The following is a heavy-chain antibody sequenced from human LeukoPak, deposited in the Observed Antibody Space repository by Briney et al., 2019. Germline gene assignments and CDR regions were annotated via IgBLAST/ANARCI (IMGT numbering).Heavy chain of an antibody. Sequence: GGSLRLSCAASGFTFSTYSMNWVRQAPGKGLEWVSSISSRSSYTCYADPVKGRFTISRDNAKNSLYLQMNSLRAEDTAVYYCARERWGPFDYWGQGTLVTVSS. V-gene: IGHV3-21*01. CDR1: GFTFSTYS. J-gene: IGHJ4*02. CDR2: ISSRSSYT. D-gene: IGHD1-26*01. CDR3: ARERWGPFDY.